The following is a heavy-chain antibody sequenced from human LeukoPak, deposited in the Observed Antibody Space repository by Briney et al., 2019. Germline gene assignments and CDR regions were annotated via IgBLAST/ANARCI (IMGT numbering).Heavy chain of an antibody. D-gene: IGHD6-19*01. CDR3: ALVSSSGWYFDY. CDR1: GGSISSYY. V-gene: IGHV4-59*01. Sequence: SETLSLTCTVSGGSISSYYWSWIRQPPGKGLEWIGYIYYSGSTNYNPSLKSRVTISVDTSKSQFSLKLSSVTAADTAVYYCALVSSSGWYFDYWGQGTLVTVSS. J-gene: IGHJ4*02. CDR2: IYYSGST.